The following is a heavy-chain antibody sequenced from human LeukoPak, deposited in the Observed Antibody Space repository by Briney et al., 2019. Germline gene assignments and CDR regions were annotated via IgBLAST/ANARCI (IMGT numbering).Heavy chain of an antibody. CDR1: GFTVSSNY. CDR2: IYSGGST. V-gene: IGHV3-53*01. J-gene: IGHJ4*02. Sequence: PGGSLRLSCAASGFTVSSNYMSWVRQAPGKGLEWVSVIYSGGSTYYADSVKGRFTISRDNSKNTLYLQMNSLRAEDTAVYYCARAHKYSSSWRAFDYWGQGTLVTVSS. CDR3: ARAHKYSSSWRAFDY. D-gene: IGHD6-13*01.